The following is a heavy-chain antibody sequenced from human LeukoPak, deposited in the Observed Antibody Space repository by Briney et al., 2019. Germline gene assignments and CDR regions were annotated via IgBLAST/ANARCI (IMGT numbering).Heavy chain of an antibody. Sequence: ASVKVSCKASGYTFTRCDIHWVRQATGQGLEWMGWMHSNSGNSGYLQKFQGRVTITRNTSISTAYMELSSLRSEDTAVYYCARSIVGRYYYYYYRDVWGKGTTVTVSS. J-gene: IGHJ6*03. V-gene: IGHV1-8*03. CDR2: MHSNSGNS. D-gene: IGHD3-16*02. CDR1: GYTFTRCD. CDR3: ARSIVGRYYYYYYRDV.